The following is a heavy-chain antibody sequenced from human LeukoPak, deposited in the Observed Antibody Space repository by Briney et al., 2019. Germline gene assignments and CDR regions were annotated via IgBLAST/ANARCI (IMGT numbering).Heavy chain of an antibody. D-gene: IGHD6-13*01. V-gene: IGHV4-34*08. CDR3: AIGRAAAGIHWFDP. Sequence: GSLRLSCAASGFTVSSNYMSWIRQPPGKGLEWIGEINHSGSTNYNPSLKSRVTISVDTSKNQFSLKLSSVTAADTAVYYCAIGRAAAGIHWFDPWGQGTLVTVSS. J-gene: IGHJ5*02. CDR1: GFTVSSNY. CDR2: INHSGST.